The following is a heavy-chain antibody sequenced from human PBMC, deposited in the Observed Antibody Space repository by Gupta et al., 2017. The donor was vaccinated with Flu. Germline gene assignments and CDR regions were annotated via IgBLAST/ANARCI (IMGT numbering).Heavy chain of an antibody. J-gene: IGHJ4*02. CDR1: GFPFNNYA. V-gene: IGHV3-23*01. D-gene: IGHD7-27*01. CDR3: AKGETGVDY. Sequence: EVQLLESGGGLVQPGGSLRLSCAASGFPFNNYAMIGVRQVPGKGLDWVSAVTSSGGSTYYADSVKGRFTISRDNSKNTLYLQMNSLRAEDTAVYYCAKGETGVDYWGQGTLVTVSS. CDR2: VTSSGGST.